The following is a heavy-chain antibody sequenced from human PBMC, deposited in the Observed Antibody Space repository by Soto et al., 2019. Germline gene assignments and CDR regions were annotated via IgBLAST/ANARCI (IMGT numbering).Heavy chain of an antibody. Sequence: QVQLQQWGAGPLKPSETLSLTCAVYGGSLSGYYWSWVRQSPGKGLEWIGEINESGNTKFNPSLESRVTISRDMSKNQFSLQLTSLTAADTAVYYCARGMGLGLGEQTALGYWGQGTLVTVSS. CDR3: ARGMGLGLGEQTALGY. CDR1: GGSLSGYY. J-gene: IGHJ4*02. CDR2: INESGNT. D-gene: IGHD3-16*01. V-gene: IGHV4-34*01.